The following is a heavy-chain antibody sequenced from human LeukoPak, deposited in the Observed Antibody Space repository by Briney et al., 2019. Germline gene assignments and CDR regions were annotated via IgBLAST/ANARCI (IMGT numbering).Heavy chain of an antibody. Sequence: GGSLRLSCAASGFTFSTFEMNWVRQAPGKGLEWVSYIRSSHRPIYYADSVKGRFTISRDNAQNSLYLQMNNLRAEDTAVYYCARVLSYYDSSGSYGDWYFDLWGRGTLVTVSP. CDR3: ARVLSYYDSSGSYGDWYFDL. J-gene: IGHJ2*01. D-gene: IGHD3-22*01. CDR2: IRSSHRPI. V-gene: IGHV3-48*03. CDR1: GFTFSTFE.